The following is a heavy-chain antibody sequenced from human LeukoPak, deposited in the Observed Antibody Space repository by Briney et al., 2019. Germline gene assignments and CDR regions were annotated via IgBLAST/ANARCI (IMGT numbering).Heavy chain of an antibody. CDR2: IIPILGTT. CDR3: ARDSQKWLVSSWFDP. V-gene: IGHV1-69*06. Sequence: SVKVSCKASGDSLDSNGITWVRQAPGQGLEWMGTIIPILGTTKYAEKFQGRLTITADTSTSTAYTELSSLRSDDTAVYYCARDSQKWLVSSWFDPWGQGTLVTVSS. J-gene: IGHJ5*02. D-gene: IGHD6-19*01. CDR1: GDSLDSNG.